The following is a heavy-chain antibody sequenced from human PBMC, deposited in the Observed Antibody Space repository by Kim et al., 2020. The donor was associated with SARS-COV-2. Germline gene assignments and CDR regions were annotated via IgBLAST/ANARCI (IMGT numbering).Heavy chain of an antibody. CDR3: ARVRAYYYGSGSYFSMGY. Sequence: ASVKVSCKASGYTFTGYYMHWVRQAPGQGLEWMGWINPNSGGTNYAQKFQGRVTMTRDTSISTAYMELSRLRSDDTAVYYCARVRAYYYGSGSYFSMGYWGQGTLVTVSS. J-gene: IGHJ4*02. CDR1: GYTFTGYY. D-gene: IGHD3-10*01. V-gene: IGHV1-2*02. CDR2: INPNSGGT.